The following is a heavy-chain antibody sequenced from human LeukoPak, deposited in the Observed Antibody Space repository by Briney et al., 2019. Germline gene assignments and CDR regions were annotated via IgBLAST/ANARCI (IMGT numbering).Heavy chain of an antibody. Sequence: PSETLSLTCAVYGGSFSGYYWSWIRQPPGKGLEWIGEINHSGSTSYNPSLKSRVTISVDTSKNQFSLKLSSVTAADTAVFYCASLTTADAFDIWGQGTMVTVSS. CDR2: INHSGST. V-gene: IGHV4-34*01. CDR3: ASLTTADAFDI. D-gene: IGHD3-22*01. CDR1: GGSFSGYY. J-gene: IGHJ3*02.